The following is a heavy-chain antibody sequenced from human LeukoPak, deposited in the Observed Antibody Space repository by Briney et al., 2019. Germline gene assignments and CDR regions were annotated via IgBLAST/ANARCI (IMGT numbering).Heavy chain of an antibody. Sequence: SETLSLTCTVSGASISSFHWTWIRQPAGKGLEWIGLIYGSGSTICNPSLKSRVAMSVDMTKNQLSLKLSSVTAADTAMYYCARKDGDYWGQGTLVTVSS. V-gene: IGHV4-4*07. CDR2: IYGSGST. J-gene: IGHJ4*02. CDR3: ARKDGDY. CDR1: GASISSFH.